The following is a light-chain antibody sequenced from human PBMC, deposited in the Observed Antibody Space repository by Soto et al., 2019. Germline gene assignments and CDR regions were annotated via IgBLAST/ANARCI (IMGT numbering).Light chain of an antibody. CDR1: SSDVGGYNY. CDR3: SSYTSSSTRV. Sequence: ALTQPASVSGSPGQSITISCTGTSSDVGGYNYVSWYQQHPGKAPKLMIYDVSNRPSGVSNRFSGSKSGNTASLTISGLQAEDEADYYCSSYTSSSTRVFGTGTKVTV. V-gene: IGLV2-14*01. J-gene: IGLJ1*01. CDR2: DVS.